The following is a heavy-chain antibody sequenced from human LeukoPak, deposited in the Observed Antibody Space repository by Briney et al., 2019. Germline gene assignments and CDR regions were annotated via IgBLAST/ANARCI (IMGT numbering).Heavy chain of an antibody. Sequence: GGSLRLSCAASGFTLSDFSMNCVRQAPGKGLEWVSYISSSGSPIYYADSLKGRFTISRDTAKNSLYLQINSLRAEDTAVYYCARETSTWYPMDSWGQGTLVTVSS. V-gene: IGHV3-48*01. J-gene: IGHJ4*02. CDR2: ISSSGSPI. CDR3: ARETSTWYPMDS. CDR1: GFTLSDFS. D-gene: IGHD6-13*01.